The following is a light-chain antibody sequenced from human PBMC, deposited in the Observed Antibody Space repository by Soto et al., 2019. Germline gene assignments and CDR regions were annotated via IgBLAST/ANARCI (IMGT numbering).Light chain of an antibody. CDR2: GVS. CDR1: RTVSSTN. J-gene: IGKJ2*01. Sequence: EIVLTQSPGTLSLSPGERATLSCRASRTVSSTNLAWYQQKPGQAPRLLIYGVSGRATGTPDRFSGSGSGTDFTLTISRLEPEDFAVYYCQQYDTSPYTFGQGTKLGIK. CDR3: QQYDTSPYT. V-gene: IGKV3-20*01.